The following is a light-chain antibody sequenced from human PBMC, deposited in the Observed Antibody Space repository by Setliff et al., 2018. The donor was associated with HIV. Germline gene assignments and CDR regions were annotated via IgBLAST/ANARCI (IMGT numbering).Light chain of an antibody. CDR2: DVS. CDR3: CSYTSISTYV. Sequence: QSALTQPASVSGSPGQSITISCTGTSSDVGRYNYVSWYQQHPGKTPKLIIYDVSKWPSGVSNRFSASKPGNTASLTISGLQAEDEADYYCCSYTSISTYVFGTGTKATV. CDR1: SSDVGRYNY. J-gene: IGLJ1*01. V-gene: IGLV2-14*03.